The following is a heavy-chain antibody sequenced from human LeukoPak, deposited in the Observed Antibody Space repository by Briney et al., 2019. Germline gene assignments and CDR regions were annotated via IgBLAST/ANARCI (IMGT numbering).Heavy chain of an antibody. Sequence: GASVKVSCKASGYTFTSYDINWVRQATGQGLEWMGWMNPDSGNTGYAQKFQGRVTMTRNTSISTAYMVLSSLRSENTAVYYCARGHYNGPLMVRGVMELDYWGQGTLVTVSS. CDR2: MNPDSGNT. J-gene: IGHJ4*02. CDR1: GYTFTSYD. V-gene: IGHV1-8*01. D-gene: IGHD3-10*01. CDR3: ARGHYNGPLMVRGVMELDY.